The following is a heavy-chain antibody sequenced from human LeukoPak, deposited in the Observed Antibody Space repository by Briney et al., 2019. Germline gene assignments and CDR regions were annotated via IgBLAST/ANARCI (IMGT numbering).Heavy chain of an antibody. CDR2: ISAYNGNT. J-gene: IGHJ3*02. V-gene: IGHV1-18*01. Sequence: ASVKVSCKASGYTFTSYVISWVRQAPGQGLEWMGWISAYNGNTNYAQKLQGRVTMTTDTSTSTAYMELRSLRSDDTAVYYCAISYDSSGYYRNPDAFDIWGQGTMVTVSS. D-gene: IGHD3-22*01. CDR3: AISYDSSGYYRNPDAFDI. CDR1: GYTFTSYV.